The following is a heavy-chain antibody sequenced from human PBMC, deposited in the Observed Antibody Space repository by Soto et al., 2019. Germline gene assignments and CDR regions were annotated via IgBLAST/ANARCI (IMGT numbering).Heavy chain of an antibody. Sequence: EVQLVESGGGLVQPGGSLRLSCAASGFTFSNYEMTWVRQAPGKGLEWVSYISSSGDAIYYADSVKGRFTISRDNAKNSLYLQMNSVRAEDTAVYDCARGGQRGDDILTGMCDYWGQGTLVTVSS. J-gene: IGHJ4*02. V-gene: IGHV3-48*03. D-gene: IGHD3-9*01. CDR1: GFTFSNYE. CDR3: ARGGQRGDDILTGMCDY. CDR2: ISSSGDAI.